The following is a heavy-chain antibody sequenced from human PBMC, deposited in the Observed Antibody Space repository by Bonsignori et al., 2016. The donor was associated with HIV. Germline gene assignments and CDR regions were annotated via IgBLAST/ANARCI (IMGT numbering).Heavy chain of an antibody. CDR1: GGSFSGYY. J-gene: IGHJ6*03. CDR3: ARGPRASSSSSARLAYYYYYYMDV. CDR2: INHSGST. Sequence: SETLSLTCAVYGGSFSGYYWSWIRQPPGKGLEWIGEINHSGSTNYNPSLKSRVTISVDTSKNQFSLKLSSVTAADTAVYYCARGPRASSSSSARLAYYYYYYMDVWGKGTTVTVSS. D-gene: IGHD6-6*01. V-gene: IGHV4-34*01.